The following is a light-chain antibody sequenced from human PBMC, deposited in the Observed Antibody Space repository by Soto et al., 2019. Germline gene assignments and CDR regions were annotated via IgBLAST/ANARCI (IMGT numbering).Light chain of an antibody. Sequence: DIQLTQSPSFLSASVGDRVTITCRASQGISSYLAWYQQKPGKAPKLLIYAASTLQSGVPSRFSGSGSGTEFTRTVSSLQPEDFATYSCQQLNGFGHGTKVDI. CDR1: QGISSY. V-gene: IGKV1-9*01. CDR2: AAS. J-gene: IGKJ3*01. CDR3: QQLNG.